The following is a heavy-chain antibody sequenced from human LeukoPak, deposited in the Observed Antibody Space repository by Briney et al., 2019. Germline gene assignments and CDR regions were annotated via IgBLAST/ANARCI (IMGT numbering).Heavy chain of an antibody. V-gene: IGHV3-23*01. Sequence: GGSLRLSCAASGFTFSSYAMSWVRQAPGKGLERVSAISGSGGSTYYADSVKGRFTISRDNSKNTLYLQMNSLRAEDTAVYYCAKCNYDILTGDEYYFDYWGQGTLVTVSS. CDR1: GFTFSSYA. J-gene: IGHJ4*02. D-gene: IGHD3-9*01. CDR3: AKCNYDILTGDEYYFDY. CDR2: ISGSGGST.